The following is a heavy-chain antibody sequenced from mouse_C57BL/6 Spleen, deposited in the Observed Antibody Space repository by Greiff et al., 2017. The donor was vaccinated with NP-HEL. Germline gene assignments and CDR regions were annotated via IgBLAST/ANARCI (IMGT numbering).Heavy chain of an antibody. D-gene: IGHD2-1*01. J-gene: IGHJ4*01. CDR3: ARHEDGHDGNNYYAMDY. CDR1: GYTFTEYT. CDR2: FYPGSGSI. Sequence: VQLMESGAELVKPGASVKLSCKASGYTFTEYTIHWVKQRSGQGLEWIGWFYPGSGSIKYNEKFKDKATLTADKSSSTVYMELSRLPSEDSAVYFCARHEDGHDGNNYYAMDYWGQGTSVTVSS. V-gene: IGHV1-62-2*01.